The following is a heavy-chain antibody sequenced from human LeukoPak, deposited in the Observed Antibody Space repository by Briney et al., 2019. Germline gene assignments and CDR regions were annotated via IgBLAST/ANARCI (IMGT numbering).Heavy chain of an antibody. V-gene: IGHV3-48*04. Sequence: GGSLRLSCAASGFTFSSYSMNWVRQAPGKGLEWVSYISSSSGTIYYADSVKGRFTISRDNAKNTLFLQMDSLRAEDTALYYCVRSLRSADFWGQGTLVTVSS. J-gene: IGHJ4*02. CDR2: ISSSSGTI. CDR3: VRSLRSADF. CDR1: GFTFSSYS.